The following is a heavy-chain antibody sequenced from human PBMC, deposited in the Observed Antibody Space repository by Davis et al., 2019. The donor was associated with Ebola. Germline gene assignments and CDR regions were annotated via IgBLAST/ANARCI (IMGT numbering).Heavy chain of an antibody. CDR3: ARLETMVQGVISPLGY. CDR1: GYSFTSYW. V-gene: IGHV5-51*01. D-gene: IGHD3-10*01. Sequence: GESLKISCKGSGYSFTSYWIGWVRQMPGKGLEWMGIIYPGDSDTRYSPSFQGQVTISADKSISTAYLQWSSLKASDTAMYYCARLETMVQGVISPLGYWGQGTLVTVSS. CDR2: IYPGDSDT. J-gene: IGHJ4*02.